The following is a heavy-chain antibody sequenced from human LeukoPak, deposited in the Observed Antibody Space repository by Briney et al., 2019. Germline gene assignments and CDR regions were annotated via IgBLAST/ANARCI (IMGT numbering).Heavy chain of an antibody. CDR3: ARDQPFGSY. CDR2: IKQDGSEK. V-gene: IGHV3-7*03. Sequence: GGSLRLSCAASGFTFSNYWMSWIRQAPGKGPEWVANIKQDGSEKNYVDSVKGRFIISRDNAKNSLYLQANSLRAEDTAVYYCARDQPFGSYWGQGTLVTVSS. D-gene: IGHD3-10*01. J-gene: IGHJ4*02. CDR1: GFTFSNYW.